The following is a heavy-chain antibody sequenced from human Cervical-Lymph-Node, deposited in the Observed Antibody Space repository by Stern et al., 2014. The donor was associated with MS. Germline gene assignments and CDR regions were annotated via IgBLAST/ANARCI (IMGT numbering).Heavy chain of an antibody. CDR3: TREPPFD. J-gene: IGHJ4*02. V-gene: IGHV3-73*01. CDR2: IRTRPNNYAT. D-gene: IGHD1-14*01. Sequence: EVQLLESGGGLVQPGGSLKVSCAASGFSFSDSAIHWVRQAPGKGLEWLGRIRTRPNNYATKTAVSVRDRFTFSRDDSKNMAYLQMDSLKTEDTAVYYCTREPPFDWGQGTLVTVSS. CDR1: GFSFSDSA.